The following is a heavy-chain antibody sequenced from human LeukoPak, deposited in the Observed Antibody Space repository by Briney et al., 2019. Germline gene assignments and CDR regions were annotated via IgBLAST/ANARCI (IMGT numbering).Heavy chain of an antibody. J-gene: IGHJ4*02. D-gene: IGHD6-19*01. Sequence: SETLSLTCTVSGASLSSYYWSWIRQPPGKGLEWIGYIHYSGSTSYNPSLKSRVTISVDTSKNQFSLNLSSVTAADTAVYYCARWSLYSSGWYFDYWGQGILVTVSS. V-gene: IGHV4-59*01. CDR1: GASLSSYY. CDR3: ARWSLYSSGWYFDY. CDR2: IHYSGST.